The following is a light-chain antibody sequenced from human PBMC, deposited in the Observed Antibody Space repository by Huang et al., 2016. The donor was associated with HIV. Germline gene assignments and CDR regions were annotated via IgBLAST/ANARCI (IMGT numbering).Light chain of an antibody. V-gene: IGKV3-11*01. CDR2: DAS. Sequence: EIVLAQSPATLSLSPGERATLSCRASQSVSSPLVWYQQRPGRAPRLLLYDASTRDAGVPARFSGSGSGTDFTLTISSLQPEDFAVYYCQQRNNWPETFGQGTRVEIK. CDR1: QSVSSP. J-gene: IGKJ2*01. CDR3: QQRNNWPET.